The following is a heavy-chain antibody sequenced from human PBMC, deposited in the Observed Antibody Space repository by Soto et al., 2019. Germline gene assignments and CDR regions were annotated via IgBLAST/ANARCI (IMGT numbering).Heavy chain of an antibody. D-gene: IGHD6-13*01. CDR3: AKDLGIAAAGGGFDY. Sequence: GGSLRLSCAASGFTFSSYGMHWVRQAPGKGLEWVAVISYDGSNKYYADSVKGRFTISRDNSKNTLYLQMNSLRAEDTAVYYCAKDLGIAAAGGGFDYWGQGTLVTVSS. V-gene: IGHV3-30*18. J-gene: IGHJ4*02. CDR2: ISYDGSNK. CDR1: GFTFSSYG.